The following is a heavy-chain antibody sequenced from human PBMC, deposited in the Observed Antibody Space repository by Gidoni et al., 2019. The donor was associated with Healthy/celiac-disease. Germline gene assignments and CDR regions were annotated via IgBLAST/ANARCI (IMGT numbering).Heavy chain of an antibody. J-gene: IGHJ4*02. CDR2: ISSSSSYI. Sequence: EVQLVESGGGLVKPGGSLRLSCAASGFPFSSYSMNWVRQAPGKGLEWVSSISSSSSYIYYADSVKGRFTISRDNAKNSLYLQMNSLRAEDTAVYYCARDPTQYGDALDYWGQGTLVTVSS. CDR3: ARDPTQYGDALDY. V-gene: IGHV3-21*01. CDR1: GFPFSSYS. D-gene: IGHD4-17*01.